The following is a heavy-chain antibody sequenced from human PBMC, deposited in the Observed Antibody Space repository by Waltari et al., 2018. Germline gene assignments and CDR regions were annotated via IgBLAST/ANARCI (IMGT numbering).Heavy chain of an antibody. V-gene: IGHV1-2*06. J-gene: IGHJ4*02. D-gene: IGHD3-10*01. CDR2: INPNSGGT. Sequence: QVQLVQSGAAVKKPGASVKVSCKASRYTFTGYYMHWVRTAPGQGLEWMGRINPNSGGTNYAQKFQGRVTMTRDTSISTAYMELSRLRSDDTAVYYCANTHGSGSYPFDYWGQGTLVTVSS. CDR1: RYTFTGYY. CDR3: ANTHGSGSYPFDY.